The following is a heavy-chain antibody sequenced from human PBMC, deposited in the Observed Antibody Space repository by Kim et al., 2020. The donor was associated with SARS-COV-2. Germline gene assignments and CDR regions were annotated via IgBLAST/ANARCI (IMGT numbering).Heavy chain of an antibody. J-gene: IGHJ2*01. CDR3: ARLNMVRGVIKGSWYFDL. Sequence: KGRFTISRDNAKNSLYLQMNSLRAEDTAVYYCARLNMVRGVIKGSWYFDLWGRGTLVTVSS. V-gene: IGHV3-11*06. D-gene: IGHD3-10*01.